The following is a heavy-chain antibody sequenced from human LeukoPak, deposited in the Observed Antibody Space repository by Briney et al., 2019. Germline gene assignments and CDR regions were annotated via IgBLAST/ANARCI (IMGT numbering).Heavy chain of an antibody. CDR3: ARHRRSGYSYGSDRYYYYGMDV. D-gene: IGHD5-18*01. Sequence: PSETLSLTCTVAGGSISSGGYYWSWIRQHPGKGLEWIGYIYYSGSTYYNPSLKSRVTISVDTSKNQFSLKLSSVTAADTAVYYCARHRRSGYSYGSDRYYYYGMDVWGQGTTVTVSS. V-gene: IGHV4-31*03. CDR1: GGSISSGGYY. J-gene: IGHJ6*02. CDR2: IYYSGST.